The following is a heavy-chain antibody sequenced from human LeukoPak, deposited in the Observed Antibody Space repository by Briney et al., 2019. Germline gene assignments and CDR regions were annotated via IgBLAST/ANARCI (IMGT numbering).Heavy chain of an antibody. J-gene: IGHJ6*02. CDR3: ATYSNSTLQYYYGLDV. CDR2: IRPNSGGT. V-gene: IGHV1-2*02. D-gene: IGHD6-6*01. Sequence: GASVKVSCKTSGYTFTGYYLHWARQAPGQGLEWMGWIRPNSGGTKNAQKFQGRVTMTRDTSISTAYMELNRLTSDDTAVYYCATYSNSTLQYYYGLDVWGQGTTVTVSS. CDR1: GYTFTGYY.